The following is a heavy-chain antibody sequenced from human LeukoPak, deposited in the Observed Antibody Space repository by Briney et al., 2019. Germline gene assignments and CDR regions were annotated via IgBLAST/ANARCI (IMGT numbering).Heavy chain of an antibody. V-gene: IGHV3-23*01. CDR2: ISGSGGGT. J-gene: IGHJ4*02. Sequence: SGGSLRLSCAASGFNFSSYAMTWVRQAPGKGLEWVSAISGSGGGTYYADSVKGRFTISRDNSKNTLYLQMNSLRAEDTAVYYCAKGIGAASDYWGQGTLVTVSS. CDR1: GFNFSSYA. D-gene: IGHD6-13*01. CDR3: AKGIGAASDY.